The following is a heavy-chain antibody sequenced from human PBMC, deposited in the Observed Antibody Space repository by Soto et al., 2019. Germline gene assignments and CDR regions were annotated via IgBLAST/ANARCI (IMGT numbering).Heavy chain of an antibody. D-gene: IGHD6-19*01. V-gene: IGHV1-69*08. CDR1: GGTFSSYT. Sequence: QVQLVQSGAEVKKPGSSVKVSCKASGGTFSSYTISWVRQAPGQGLEWMGRIIPILGIANYAQKFQGRVTITADKSTSTAYMELSSLRSEDTAVYYCAREKGIAVATYYFDYWGQGTLVTVSS. CDR2: IIPILGIA. J-gene: IGHJ4*02. CDR3: AREKGIAVATYYFDY.